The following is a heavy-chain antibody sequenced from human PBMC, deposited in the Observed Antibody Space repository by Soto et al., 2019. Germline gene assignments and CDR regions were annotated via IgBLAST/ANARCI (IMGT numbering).Heavy chain of an antibody. CDR2: IKQDGSEK. CDR1: GFTFSSFW. V-gene: IGHV3-7*03. D-gene: IGHD3-16*01. Sequence: PGGSLRLSCAASGFTFSSFWMSWVRQAPGKGLEWVANIKQDGSEKYYVDSVKGRFTISRDNAKNSLHLQMDSLRAEDTAVYYCVRDYGRSYFDCWGQGTLVTVS. J-gene: IGHJ4*02. CDR3: VRDYGRSYFDC.